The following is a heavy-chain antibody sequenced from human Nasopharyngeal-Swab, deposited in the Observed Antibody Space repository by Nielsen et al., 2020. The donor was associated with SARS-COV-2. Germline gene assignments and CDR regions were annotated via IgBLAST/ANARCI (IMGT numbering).Heavy chain of an antibody. CDR1: GFTFSSYS. Sequence: LSLTCAASGFTFSSYSMNWVRQAPGKGLEWVSSISSSSSYIYYADSVKGRFTISRDNAKNSLYLQMNSLRAEDTAVYYCAGDRSYCSSTSCYTSGENYYYMDVWGKGTKVTVSS. CDR2: ISSSSSYI. J-gene: IGHJ6*03. D-gene: IGHD2-2*02. V-gene: IGHV3-21*01. CDR3: AGDRSYCSSTSCYTSGENYYYMDV.